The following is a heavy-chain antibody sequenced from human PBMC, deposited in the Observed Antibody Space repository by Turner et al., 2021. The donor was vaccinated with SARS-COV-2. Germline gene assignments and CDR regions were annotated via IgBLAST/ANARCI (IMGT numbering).Heavy chain of an antibody. V-gene: IGHV3-21*01. CDR3: AREDDFWSGYHHYGMDV. Sequence: EVQLVESGGGLVKPGGSLRLSCPASRFTFSTYSMNWVRQAPGKGLEWVSYISSTSSYKYYADSVKGRCTISRDNAKNSLYLQMNSLRAEDTAVYYCAREDDFWSGYHHYGMDVWGQGTTVTVSS. D-gene: IGHD3-3*01. CDR2: ISSTSSYK. J-gene: IGHJ6*02. CDR1: RFTFSTYS.